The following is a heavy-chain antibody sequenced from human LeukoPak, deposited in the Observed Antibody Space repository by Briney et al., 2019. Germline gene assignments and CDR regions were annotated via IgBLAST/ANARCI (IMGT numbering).Heavy chain of an antibody. CDR3: GRDLGGRSGY. J-gene: IGHJ4*02. V-gene: IGHV3-11*01. CDR2: ISRSGSPI. Sequence: PGGSLRLSCIVSGFTFSDYYMGWFRQAPGKGLEWVSYISRSGSPIFYADSVKGRFTISRDNAKNTLYLQMNSLRAEDTAVYYCGRDLGGRSGYWGQGTLVTVSS. CDR1: GFTFSDYY. D-gene: IGHD1-26*01.